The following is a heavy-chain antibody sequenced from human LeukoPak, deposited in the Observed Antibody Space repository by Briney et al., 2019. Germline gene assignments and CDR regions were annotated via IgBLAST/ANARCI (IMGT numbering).Heavy chain of an antibody. CDR2: IVGDSTIE. CDR1: GFAFNNDA. Sequence: GGSLRLSCAASGFAFNNDAMTWVRQPPGKGLEWVSTIVGDSTIEYYADSVKGRFTISGDNSKTMLFLHMNSLRAEDTAIYYCARQPYFYYYLDVWGKGTTVTVTS. D-gene: IGHD5-18*01. J-gene: IGHJ6*03. V-gene: IGHV3-23*01. CDR3: ARQPYFYYYLDV.